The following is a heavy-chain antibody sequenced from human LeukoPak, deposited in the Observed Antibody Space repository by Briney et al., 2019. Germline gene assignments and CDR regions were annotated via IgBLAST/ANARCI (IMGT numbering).Heavy chain of an antibody. CDR3: ARDYYDSSGYYPDY. Sequence: IINPSGGSTSYAQKFQGRVTMTRDTSTSTVYMELSSLRSEDTAVYYCARDYYDSSGYYPDYWGQGTLVTVSS. J-gene: IGHJ4*02. CDR2: INPSGGST. V-gene: IGHV1-46*01. D-gene: IGHD3-22*01.